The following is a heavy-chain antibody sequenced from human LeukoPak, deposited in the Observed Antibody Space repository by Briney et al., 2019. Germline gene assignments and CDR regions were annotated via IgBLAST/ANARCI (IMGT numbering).Heavy chain of an antibody. D-gene: IGHD5-18*01. CDR2: IYYSGST. Sequence: PSETLSLTCTVSGGSISSSSYYWGWIRQPPGKGLEWIGSIYYSGSTYYNPSLKSRVTISVDTSKNQLSLKLSSVTAADTAVYYCARDYQGGYGDKTVDYWGQGTLVTVSS. V-gene: IGHV4-39*07. J-gene: IGHJ4*02. CDR3: ARDYQGGYGDKTVDY. CDR1: GGSISSSSYY.